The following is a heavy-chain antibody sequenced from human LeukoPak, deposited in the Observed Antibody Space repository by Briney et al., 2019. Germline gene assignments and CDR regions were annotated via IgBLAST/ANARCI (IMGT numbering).Heavy chain of an antibody. D-gene: IGHD1-26*01. CDR2: IYHSGST. V-gene: IGHV4-38-2*01. CDR3: ARHEYSGSYYGLSWFDT. CDR1: GYSISSGYY. J-gene: IGHJ5*02. Sequence: SETLSLTCAVSGYSISSGYYWGWIRQPPGKGLEWIGSIYHSGSTYYNPSLKSRVTISVDTSKNQLSLKLSSLTAADTAVYYCARHEYSGSYYGLSWFDTWGQGTLVTVSS.